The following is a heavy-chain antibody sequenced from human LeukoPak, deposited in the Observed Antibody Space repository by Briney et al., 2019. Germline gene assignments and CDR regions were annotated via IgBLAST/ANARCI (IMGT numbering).Heavy chain of an antibody. V-gene: IGHV4-59*01. D-gene: IGHD1-26*01. CDR1: GGSISSYS. J-gene: IGHJ4*02. Sequence: SETLSLTCSVSGGSISSYSWSWIRQPPGKGLEWIGYIYYSGTTNYNPSPKNRVTISVDTSKNQFSLKLSSVTAADTAVYYCARGIVGPTPYFDYWGQGTLVTVSS. CDR2: IYYSGTT. CDR3: ARGIVGPTPYFDY.